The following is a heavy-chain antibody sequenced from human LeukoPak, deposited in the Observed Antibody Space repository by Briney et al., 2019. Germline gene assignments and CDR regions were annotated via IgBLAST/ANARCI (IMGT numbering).Heavy chain of an antibody. CDR1: GYTLTELS. Sequence: GASVKVSCKVSGYTLTELSMHWVRQAPGKGLEWMGGFDPEDGETIYAQKFQGRVTMTEDTSTGTAYMELSSLRSEDTAVYYCATELAGWRTVGNAFDIWGQGTMVTVSS. CDR2: FDPEDGET. D-gene: IGHD4-23*01. CDR3: ATELAGWRTVGNAFDI. V-gene: IGHV1-24*01. J-gene: IGHJ3*02.